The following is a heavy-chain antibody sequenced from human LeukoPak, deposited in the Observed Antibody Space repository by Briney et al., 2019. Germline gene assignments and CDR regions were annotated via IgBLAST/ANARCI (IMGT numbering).Heavy chain of an antibody. CDR3: AKDRPDIVVVPAADPFDY. CDR1: GFTFRSYA. J-gene: IGHJ4*02. V-gene: IGHV3-23*01. D-gene: IGHD2-2*01. CDR2: ISGSGGST. Sequence: WGSLRLSCATSGFTFRSYAMSWVRQAPGKGLEWVSAISGSGGSTYYADSVKGRFTISRDNSKNTLYLQMNSLRAEDTAVYYCAKDRPDIVVVPAADPFDYWGQGTLVTVSS.